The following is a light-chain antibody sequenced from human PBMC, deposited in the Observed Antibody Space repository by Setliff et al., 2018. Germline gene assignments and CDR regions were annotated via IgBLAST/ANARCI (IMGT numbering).Light chain of an antibody. J-gene: IGLJ3*02. Sequence: QSVLTQPASVSGSPGQSITISCTGARRDIGSYNFVSWYQQHPGKAPKLMIYDVNNRPSGVSDRFSGSKSGNTASLTISGLQAEDESDYYCSSFSSSSTVLFGGGTQLTVL. CDR3: SSFSSSSTVL. V-gene: IGLV2-14*01. CDR1: RRDIGSYNF. CDR2: DVN.